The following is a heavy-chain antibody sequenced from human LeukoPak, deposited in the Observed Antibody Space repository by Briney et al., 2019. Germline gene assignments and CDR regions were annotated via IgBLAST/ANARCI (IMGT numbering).Heavy chain of an antibody. CDR3: AKLEVVVVAATDDAFDI. D-gene: IGHD2-15*01. CDR2: ISYDGSNK. CDR1: GFTVSSNY. Sequence: PGGSLRLSCAASGFTVSSNYMSWVRQAPGKGLEWVAVISYDGSNKYYADSVKGRFTISRDNSKNTLYLQMNSLRAEDTAVYYCAKLEVVVVAATDDAFDIWGQGTMVTVSS. V-gene: IGHV3-30*18. J-gene: IGHJ3*02.